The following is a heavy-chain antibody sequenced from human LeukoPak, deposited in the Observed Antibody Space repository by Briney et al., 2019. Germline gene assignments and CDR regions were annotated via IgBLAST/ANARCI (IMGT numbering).Heavy chain of an antibody. CDR2: IKQDGSEK. CDR1: GFTFVDYS. D-gene: IGHD5-12*01. V-gene: IGHV3-7*01. J-gene: IGHJ4*02. CDR3: AREKRSGYDWDY. Sequence: PGGSLRLSCAASGFTFVDYSMSWVRQAPGKGLEWVANIKQDGSEKYYVASVKGRFTISRDNARNSLYLQMNSLRAEDTAVYYCAREKRSGYDWDYWGQGTLVTVSS.